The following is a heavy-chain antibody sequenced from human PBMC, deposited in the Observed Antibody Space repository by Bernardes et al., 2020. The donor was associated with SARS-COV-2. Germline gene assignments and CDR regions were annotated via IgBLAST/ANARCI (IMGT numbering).Heavy chain of an antibody. CDR1: GGSIRSGGYY. Sequence: SEPLYLTCTVSGGSIRSGGYYWSWILQHPGKGLEWIGYIYYSGSTYYNPSLKSRVTISVDTSKNQFSLKLSSVTAADTAVYYCARAPMIVVVISSFDIWGQGTMVTVSS. V-gene: IGHV4-31*03. CDR3: ARAPMIVVVISSFDI. D-gene: IGHD3-22*01. CDR2: IYYSGST. J-gene: IGHJ3*02.